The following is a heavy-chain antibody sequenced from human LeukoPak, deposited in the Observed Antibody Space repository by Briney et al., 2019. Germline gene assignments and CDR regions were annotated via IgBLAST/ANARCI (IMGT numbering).Heavy chain of an antibody. CDR3: ARGKRGYSSSWYDY. D-gene: IGHD6-13*01. J-gene: IGHJ4*02. V-gene: IGHV4-34*01. CDR1: GGTFSGYY. CDR2: INHSGST. Sequence: SSETLSLTCAVYGGTFSGYYWSWIRQPPGKGLEWIGEINHSGSTNYNPSLKSRVTISVDTSKNQFSLKLSSVTAADTAVYYCARGKRGYSSSWYDYWGQGTLVTVSS.